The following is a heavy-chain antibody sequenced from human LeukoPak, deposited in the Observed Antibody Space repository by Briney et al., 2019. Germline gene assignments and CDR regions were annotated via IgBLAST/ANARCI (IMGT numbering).Heavy chain of an antibody. CDR2: IYTSGST. V-gene: IGHV4-61*02. D-gene: IGHD6-13*01. J-gene: IGHJ1*01. CDR3: ARAGRIAAADNAEYFQH. Sequence: PSETLSLTCTVSGGSISSGSYYWSWIRQPAGKGLEWIGRIYTSGSTNYNPSLKSRVTISVDTSKNQFSLKLSSVTAADTAVYYCARAGRIAAADNAEYFQHWGQGTLVTVSS. CDR1: GGSISSGSYY.